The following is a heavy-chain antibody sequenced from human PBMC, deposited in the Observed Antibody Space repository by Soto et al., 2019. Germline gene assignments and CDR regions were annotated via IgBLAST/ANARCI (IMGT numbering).Heavy chain of an antibody. Sequence: RGVLRLSCAASGFTFSSYGMTWVLQAPGKGLEWVSFSSATGAGTYYADSVKGRFTISRDNSKNTLYLQMTSLRADDTAVYYCAKDRRAGGNYGFYSDFWGQGALVTVYS. CDR2: SSATGAGT. CDR1: GFTFSSYG. CDR3: AKDRRAGGNYGFYSDF. J-gene: IGHJ4*02. V-gene: IGHV3-23*01. D-gene: IGHD1-7*01.